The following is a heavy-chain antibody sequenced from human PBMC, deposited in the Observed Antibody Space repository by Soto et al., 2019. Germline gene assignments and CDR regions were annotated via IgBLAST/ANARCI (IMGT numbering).Heavy chain of an antibody. Sequence: SVKVSCKASGGTFSSYTISWVRQAPGQGLEWMGRIIPILGIANYAQKFQGRVTITADKSTSTAYMELSSLRSEDTAVYYCARLLDEFRAQNNYYYYMDVWGKGTTVTVSS. CDR3: ARLLDEFRAQNNYYYYMDV. V-gene: IGHV1-69*02. CDR2: IIPILGIA. J-gene: IGHJ6*03. D-gene: IGHD3-3*02. CDR1: GGTFSSYT.